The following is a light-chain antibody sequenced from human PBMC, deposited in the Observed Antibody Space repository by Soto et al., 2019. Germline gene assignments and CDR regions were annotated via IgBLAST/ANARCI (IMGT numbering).Light chain of an antibody. CDR1: QNIFSY. Sequence: DIQMTQSPSSLSASVGDRVTITGRASQNIFSYLSWYQHKPGQAPKLLIYAASSLQSGVPSRFSGSGSGTDFALTISSLQPEDFATFYCQQSYSVPPTIGQGTKGEI. CDR2: AAS. J-gene: IGKJ2*01. CDR3: QQSYSVPPT. V-gene: IGKV1-39*01.